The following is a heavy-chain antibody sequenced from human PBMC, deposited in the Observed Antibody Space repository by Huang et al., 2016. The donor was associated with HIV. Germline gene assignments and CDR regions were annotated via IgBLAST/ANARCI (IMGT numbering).Heavy chain of an antibody. V-gene: IGHV4-39*02. CDR1: GDSVYSSYSY. Sequence: QVQLQESGQGLVKPSDTLSLTCIVSGDSVYSSYSYWGWVRQPPGKGLSWMGSIYSNGNTYYTNYLKSRITISVDTSKNHFSLNLKTVTAADTAVYYCSRGPSTPATELWGQGTMVTVSS. CDR2: IYSNGNT. D-gene: IGHD1-1*01. CDR3: SRGPSTPATEL. J-gene: IGHJ3*01.